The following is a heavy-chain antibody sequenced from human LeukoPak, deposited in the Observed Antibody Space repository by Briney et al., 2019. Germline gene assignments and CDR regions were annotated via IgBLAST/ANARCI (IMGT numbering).Heavy chain of an antibody. D-gene: IGHD2-15*01. CDR2: IYYSGST. Sequence: SETLSLTCTVSGGSISSGGHYWSWIRQHPGKGLEWIGYIYYSGSTYYNPSLKSRVTISVDTSKNQFSLKLSSVTAADTAVYYCARGQTGSGRIFDYWGQGILVTVSS. CDR1: GGSISSGGHY. CDR3: ARGQTGSGRIFDY. J-gene: IGHJ4*02. V-gene: IGHV4-31*03.